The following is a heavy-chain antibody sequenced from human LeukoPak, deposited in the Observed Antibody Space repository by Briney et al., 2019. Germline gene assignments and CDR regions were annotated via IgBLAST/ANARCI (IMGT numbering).Heavy chain of an antibody. V-gene: IGHV3-23*01. D-gene: IGHD3-22*01. CDR1: GFTFSSYR. J-gene: IGHJ4*02. CDR3: AKASYYDSSGYYPFDY. CDR2: ISGSGGST. Sequence: PGGSLRLSCAASGFTFSSYRMSWVRQAPGKGLEWVSAISGSGGSTYYADSVKGRFTISRDNSKNTLYLRMNSLRAEDTAVYYCAKASYYDSSGYYPFDYWGQGTLVTVSS.